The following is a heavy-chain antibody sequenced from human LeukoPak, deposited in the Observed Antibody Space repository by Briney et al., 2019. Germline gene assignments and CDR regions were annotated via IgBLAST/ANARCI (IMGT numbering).Heavy chain of an antibody. Sequence: GGSLRLSCAASGFTFSSYAMHWVHQAPGKGLEYVSAISSNGGSTYYANSVKGRFTISRDNSKNTLYLQMGSLRADDMAVYYCARGGYYDFWSGYYSDYWGQGTLVTVSS. J-gene: IGHJ4*02. D-gene: IGHD3-3*01. CDR1: GFTFSSYA. V-gene: IGHV3-64*01. CDR3: ARGGYYDFWSGYYSDY. CDR2: ISSNGGST.